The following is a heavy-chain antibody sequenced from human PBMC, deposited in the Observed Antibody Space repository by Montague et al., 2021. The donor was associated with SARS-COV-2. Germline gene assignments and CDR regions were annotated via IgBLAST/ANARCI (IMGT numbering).Heavy chain of an antibody. J-gene: IGHJ4*02. CDR3: AKDMWDLYYFDY. CDR2: VRSSGGSP. CDR1: GFIFSSFA. V-gene: IGHV3-23*01. D-gene: IGHD1-26*01. Sequence: SLRLSCAASGFIFSSFAMSWVRQAPGKGLEWVSAVRSSGGSPNYADSGKGRFTIYRDNSNNMLYLQMNGLRAEDTAVYYCAKDMWDLYYFDYWGQGTLVTVSS.